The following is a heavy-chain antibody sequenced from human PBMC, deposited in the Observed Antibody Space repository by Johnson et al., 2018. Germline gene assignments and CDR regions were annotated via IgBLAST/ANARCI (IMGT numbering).Heavy chain of an antibody. D-gene: IGHD6-13*01. V-gene: IGHV3-30-3*01. Sequence: QVQLVQSGGGVVQPGRSLRLSCAASGFTFSSYAMHWVRQAPGKGLEWVAVISDDGSNKYYADSVKGRFTISRDNSKNTLYLQMNSLRAEDTAVYYCARDSCAYSSSCQKVAFDIWGQGTMVTVSS. CDR2: ISDDGSNK. CDR1: GFTFSSYA. CDR3: ARDSCAYSSSCQKVAFDI. J-gene: IGHJ3*02.